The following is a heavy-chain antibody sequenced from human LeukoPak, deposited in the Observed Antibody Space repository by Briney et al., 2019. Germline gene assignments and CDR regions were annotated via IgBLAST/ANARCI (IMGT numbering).Heavy chain of an antibody. V-gene: IGHV3-33*01. CDR1: GFTFSSYG. Sequence: PGRSLRPSCAASGFTFSSYGMHWVRQAPGKGLEWVAVIWYDGSNKYYADSVKGRFTISRDNSKNTLYLQMNSLRAEDTAVYYCARDRGYSSSYFDYWGQGTLVTVSS. D-gene: IGHD6-6*01. CDR3: ARDRGYSSSYFDY. CDR2: IWYDGSNK. J-gene: IGHJ4*02.